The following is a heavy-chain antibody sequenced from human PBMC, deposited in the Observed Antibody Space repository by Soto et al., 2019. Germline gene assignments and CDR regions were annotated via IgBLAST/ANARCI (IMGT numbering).Heavy chain of an antibody. CDR2: TIPMFGTA. V-gene: IGHV1-69*05. J-gene: IGHJ6*02. CDR1: GGTFSSYA. Sequence: QVQLVQSGAEVKKPGSSVKVSCKASGGTFSSYAISWVRQARGQGLEWMGGTIPMFGTANYAQKFQGRVTITPDESTSAAYMELSSLRSEDTAVYYCARDGGYSGYDRTIYYYGMDVWGQGTTVTVSS. CDR3: ARDGGYSGYDRTIYYYGMDV. D-gene: IGHD5-12*01.